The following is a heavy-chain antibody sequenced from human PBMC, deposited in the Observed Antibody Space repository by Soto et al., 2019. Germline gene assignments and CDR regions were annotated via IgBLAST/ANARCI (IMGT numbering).Heavy chain of an antibody. J-gene: IGHJ6*02. D-gene: IGHD3-3*01. CDR2: ISYDGSNK. CDR1: GFTFSSYG. Sequence: QVQLVESGGGVVQPGRSLRLSCAASGFTFSSYGMHWVRQAPGKGLEWVAVISYDGSNKYYADSVKGRFTISRDNSKNTLYLQMNSLIAEDTAVYYCAKDGGFWSGYYLPSYYYGMDVWGQGTTVTVSS. V-gene: IGHV3-30*18. CDR3: AKDGGFWSGYYLPSYYYGMDV.